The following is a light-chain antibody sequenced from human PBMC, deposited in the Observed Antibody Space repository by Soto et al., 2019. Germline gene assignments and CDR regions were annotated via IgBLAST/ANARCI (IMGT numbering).Light chain of an antibody. CDR1: SSDVGSYNL. J-gene: IGLJ3*02. V-gene: IGLV2-23*01. Sequence: QSALTQPASVSGSPGQSITISCTGTSSDVGSYNLVSWYQQHPGKAPKLMIYEGSKRPSGVSNRFSGSKSGNTASLTISWLQAEDEADYYCCSYAVTSRVFGGGTKVTVL. CDR2: EGS. CDR3: CSYAVTSRV.